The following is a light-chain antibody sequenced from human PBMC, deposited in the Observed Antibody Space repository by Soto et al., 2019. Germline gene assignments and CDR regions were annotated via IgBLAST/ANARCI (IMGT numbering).Light chain of an antibody. CDR3: QQYGSSL. CDR2: GAS. V-gene: IGKV3-20*01. Sequence: EIVLTQSPGTLSLSPGERATLSCRASQSVSSSYLAWYQQKPGQAPGLLIYGASSRATGIPDRFSGSGSGTDFTLTISRLEPEDFAVYYCQQYGSSLFGPGTKVDLK. J-gene: IGKJ3*01. CDR1: QSVSSSY.